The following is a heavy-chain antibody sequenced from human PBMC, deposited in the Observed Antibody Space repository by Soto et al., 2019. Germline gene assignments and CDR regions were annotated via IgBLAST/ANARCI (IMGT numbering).Heavy chain of an antibody. D-gene: IGHD5-12*01. CDR1: GGSINTFY. Sequence: LSLTCTVSGGSINTFYWSWVRQPAGKGLEWIGRIFSSGSTSFNPSLESRVAMSVDTSKNHFSLNLSSVTAADMAVYYCAREGSYSAYNFAHGIQLWYFDFWGQGALVTVSS. V-gene: IGHV4-4*07. CDR3: AREGSYSAYNFAHGIQLWYFDF. CDR2: IFSSGST. J-gene: IGHJ4*02.